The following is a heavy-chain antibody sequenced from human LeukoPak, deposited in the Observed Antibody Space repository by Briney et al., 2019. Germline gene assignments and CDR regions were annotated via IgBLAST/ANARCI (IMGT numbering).Heavy chain of an antibody. D-gene: IGHD6-19*01. J-gene: IGHJ4*02. CDR3: ARDLGGESSGGD. V-gene: IGHV1-2*02. CDR1: GYTFTGYY. Sequence: ASVKVSCKASGYTFTGYYMQWVRQAPGQGLEWMGWINPNSGGTNYAQKFQGRVTMTRDPSISTAYMELSRLRSDDTAVYYCARDLGGESSGGDWGQGTLVTVSS. CDR2: INPNSGGT.